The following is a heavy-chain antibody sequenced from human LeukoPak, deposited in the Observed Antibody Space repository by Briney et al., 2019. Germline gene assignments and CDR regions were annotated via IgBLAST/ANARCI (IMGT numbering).Heavy chain of an antibody. J-gene: IGHJ4*02. Sequence: ASVKVSCKASGYTFTSYYMHWVRQAPGQGLEWMGWINPNTGGTNYAQNFQDRVTMTSDASISTAYMDLSRLTSDDTAVYYCARSQYDVLTGSPDYWGQGTLVTVSS. CDR2: INPNTGGT. CDR3: ARSQYDVLTGSPDY. D-gene: IGHD3-9*01. V-gene: IGHV1-2*02. CDR1: GYTFTSYY.